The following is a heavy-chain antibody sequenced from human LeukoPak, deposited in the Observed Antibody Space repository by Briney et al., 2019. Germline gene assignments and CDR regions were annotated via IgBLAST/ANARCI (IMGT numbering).Heavy chain of an antibody. CDR3: AREVLVYSSSWYDY. Sequence: SETLSLTCTVSGGSISSSSYYWSWIRQPAGKGLEWIGRIYTSGSTNYNPSLKSRVTISVDTSKNQFSLKLSSVTAADTAVYYCAREVLVYSSSWYDYWGQGTLVTVSS. CDR1: GGSISSSSYY. D-gene: IGHD6-13*01. V-gene: IGHV4-61*02. J-gene: IGHJ4*02. CDR2: IYTSGST.